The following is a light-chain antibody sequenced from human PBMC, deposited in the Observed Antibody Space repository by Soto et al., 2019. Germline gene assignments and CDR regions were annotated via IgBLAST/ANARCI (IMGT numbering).Light chain of an antibody. J-gene: IGKJ1*01. CDR2: DAS. Sequence: IVMTQSPATLSLSPEERAALSCRASQSVSTSLAWYQHKPGQAPRLFIYDASKRAPGIPARFSGSGSGTDFTLTISSLELEDFAVYYCQVRDVWPSFGQGTKVEIK. CDR3: QVRDVWPS. CDR1: QSVSTS. V-gene: IGKV3-11*01.